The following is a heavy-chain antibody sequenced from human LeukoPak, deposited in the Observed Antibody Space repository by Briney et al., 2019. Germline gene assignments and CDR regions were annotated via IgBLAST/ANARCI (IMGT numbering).Heavy chain of an antibody. CDR2: ISAYNGNT. V-gene: IGHV1-18*01. Sequence: WASVKVSCKASGYTFTSYSINWVRQAPGQGLEWMGWISAYNGNTKYAQKLQGRVTMTTDTSTSTAYMELRSLRSDDTAVYYCARGLGGSGSYFFTFDYWGQGTLVTVSS. J-gene: IGHJ4*02. CDR1: GYTFTSYS. CDR3: ARGLGGSGSYFFTFDY. D-gene: IGHD1-26*01.